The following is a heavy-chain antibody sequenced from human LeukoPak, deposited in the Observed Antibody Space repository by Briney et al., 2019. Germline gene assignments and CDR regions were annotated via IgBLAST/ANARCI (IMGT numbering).Heavy chain of an antibody. CDR3: ARVCSGGSCYPGGFDY. D-gene: IGHD2-15*01. J-gene: IGHJ4*02. CDR1: GYTFTSYG. CDR2: ISAYNGNT. Sequence: ASVKVSCKASGYTFTSYGISWVRQAPGQGLEWMGWISAYNGNTNYAQKLQGRVTMTTDTSTSTAYMELRSLRSDDTAAYYCARVCSGGSCYPGGFDYWGQGTLVTVSS. V-gene: IGHV1-18*01.